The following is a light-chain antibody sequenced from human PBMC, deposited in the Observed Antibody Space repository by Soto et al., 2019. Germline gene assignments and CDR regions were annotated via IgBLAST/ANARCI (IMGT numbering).Light chain of an antibody. J-gene: IGKJ5*01. CDR2: AAS. CDR3: QRSYSTPST. Sequence: EMTKSQYSRSASVGESVSTPCRASQSISNYLHWYQQKPGKAPKLLIYAASSLQSGVPSRFSGSGSGTDRTLTIGSLQPEDVATYFCQRSYSTPSTFGQGTRLEIK. V-gene: IGKV1-39*01. CDR1: QSISNY.